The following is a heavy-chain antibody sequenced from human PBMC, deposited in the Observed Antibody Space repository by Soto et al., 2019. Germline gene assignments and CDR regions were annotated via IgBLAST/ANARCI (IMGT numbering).Heavy chain of an antibody. Sequence: GGSLRLSCAASGFTFSNSAMSWVRQAPGKGLDWVSSISDSGVSTYYADSVKGRFTISRDNSKSTLYLQMNSLRAEDTAVYYCVRMYGFWSGYYNIYYYYGMDVWGQGTTVTVSS. CDR3: VRMYGFWSGYYNIYYYYGMDV. V-gene: IGHV3-23*01. CDR2: ISDSGVST. CDR1: GFTFSNSA. J-gene: IGHJ6*02. D-gene: IGHD3-3*01.